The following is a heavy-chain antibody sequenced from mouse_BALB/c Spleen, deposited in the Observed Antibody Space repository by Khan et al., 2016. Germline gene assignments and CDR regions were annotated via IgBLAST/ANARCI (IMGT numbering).Heavy chain of an antibody. CDR1: GFTFSDFY. V-gene: IGHV5-4*02. Sequence: EVELVESGGGLVKPGGSLKLSCAASGFTFSDFYMYWIRQTPEKRLEWVATISHGGRYTYYPDSLKGRFTISRDTAKNNLYLQMTSLKTEDTAIYYCARAGNTYTYWFFDVWGAGTAVTVSS. D-gene: IGHD1-1*01. CDR3: ARAGNTYTYWFFDV. CDR2: ISHGGRYT. J-gene: IGHJ1*01.